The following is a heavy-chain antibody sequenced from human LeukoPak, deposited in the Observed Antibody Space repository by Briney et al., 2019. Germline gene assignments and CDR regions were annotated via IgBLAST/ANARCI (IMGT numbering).Heavy chain of an antibody. J-gene: IGHJ4*02. CDR2: IYSGGST. Sequence: GGSLRLSCAASGFTVSSNYMSWVRQAPGKGLEWVSVIYSGGSTYYADSVKGRFTISRDNSKNTLYLQMNSLRAEDTAVYYCAKGTLYGSVPLDYWGQGTLVTVSS. CDR1: GFTVSSNY. D-gene: IGHD3-10*01. CDR3: AKGTLYGSVPLDY. V-gene: IGHV3-53*01.